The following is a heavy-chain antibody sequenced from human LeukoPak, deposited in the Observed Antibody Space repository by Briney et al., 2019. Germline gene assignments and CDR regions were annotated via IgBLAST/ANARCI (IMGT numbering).Heavy chain of an antibody. CDR3: ASGSGWYVNSIDY. CDR1: GFTFSSYA. J-gene: IGHJ4*02. Sequence: PGGSLRLSCAACGFTFSSYAMSWVRQAPGKGLEWVSAISGSGGSTYYADSVKGRFTISRDNSKNTLYLQMNSLRAEDTAVYYRASGSGWYVNSIDYCRQGTLVTVSS. V-gene: IGHV3-23*01. D-gene: IGHD6-19*01. CDR2: ISGSGGST.